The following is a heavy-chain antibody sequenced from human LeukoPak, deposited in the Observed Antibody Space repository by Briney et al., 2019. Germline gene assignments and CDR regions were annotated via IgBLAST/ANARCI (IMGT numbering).Heavy chain of an antibody. CDR3: ARAHCSSTTCFFDY. CDR1: GYTFTKYG. J-gene: IGHJ4*02. CDR2: ISGYSDNT. V-gene: IGHV1-18*01. D-gene: IGHD2-2*01. Sequence: GASVKVSCKASGYTFTKYGISWVRQAPGQGLEWMGWISGYSDNTEYAQNVQGRVTMTTDTSASTVYMDLRSLRSDDTAVYFCARAHCSSTTCFFDYWGQGTLVTVSS.